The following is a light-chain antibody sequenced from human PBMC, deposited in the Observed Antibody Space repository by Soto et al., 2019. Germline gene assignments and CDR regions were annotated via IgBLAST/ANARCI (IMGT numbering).Light chain of an antibody. Sequence: QSSSALSLSPGERATLPCRASQSVSSYLAWYQQKPGQAPRLLIYDASNRATGIPARFSGSGSGTDFTLTISSLEPEDFAVYYCQQRSNWPAFGQGTRLEIK. J-gene: IGKJ5*01. CDR2: DAS. V-gene: IGKV3-11*01. CDR1: QSVSSY. CDR3: QQRSNWPA.